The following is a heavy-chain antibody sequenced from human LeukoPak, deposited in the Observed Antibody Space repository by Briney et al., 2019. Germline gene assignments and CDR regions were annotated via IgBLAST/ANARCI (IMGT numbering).Heavy chain of an antibody. Sequence: GESLRLSCAASGFTFSSYGLSWVRQAPGKGLEWVAAIRASVSGTYYADSVQGRFIISRDNSKNPLYLQLDRLRADDTAVYYCAKDLNNNGRGFDYWGQGTLVTVSS. V-gene: IGHV3-23*01. CDR1: GFTFSSYG. D-gene: IGHD1-14*01. CDR3: AKDLNNNGRGFDY. CDR2: IRASVSGT. J-gene: IGHJ4*02.